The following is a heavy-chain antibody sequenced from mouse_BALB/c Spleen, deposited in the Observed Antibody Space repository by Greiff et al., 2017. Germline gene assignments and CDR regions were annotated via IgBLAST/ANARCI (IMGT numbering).Heavy chain of an antibody. Sequence: EVKLMESGPGLVKPSQSLSLTCTVTGYSITSDYAWNWIRQFPGNKLEWMGYISYSGSTSYNPSLKSRISITRDTSKNQFFLQLNSVTTEDTATYYCARVRPYYFDYWGQGTTLTVSS. CDR1: GYSITSDYA. CDR3: ARVRPYYFDY. CDR2: ISYSGST. V-gene: IGHV3-2*02. J-gene: IGHJ2*01.